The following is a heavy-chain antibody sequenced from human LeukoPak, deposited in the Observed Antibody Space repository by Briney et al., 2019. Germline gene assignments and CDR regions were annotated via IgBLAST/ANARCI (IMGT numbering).Heavy chain of an antibody. V-gene: IGHV4-4*09. CDR2: IYTSGST. CDR1: GVSISSDY. Sequence: PSETLSLTCTVSGVSISSDYWSWIRQPPGKGLEWIGYIYTSGSTNYNPSLKSRVTISVDTSKNQFSLKLSSVTAADTAVYYCARHPWSGYAWMDYWGQGTLVTVSS. CDR3: ARHPWSGYAWMDY. J-gene: IGHJ4*02. D-gene: IGHD3-3*01.